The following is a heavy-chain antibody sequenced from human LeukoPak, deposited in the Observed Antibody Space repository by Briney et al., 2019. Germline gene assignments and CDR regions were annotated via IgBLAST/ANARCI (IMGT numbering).Heavy chain of an antibody. CDR2: IYIGCST. CDR3: ARGPRVGAAGFVYYHYIDV. Sequence: GGSLRLSCAASGFTVSSTYMSWVRQAPGKGLEWVSVIYIGCSTYYADYVKGRFTISRDNSKNTKHLQMNSLRAEDAAVYYCARGPRVGAAGFVYYHYIDVWGKGTTVTVSS. J-gene: IGHJ6*03. D-gene: IGHD1-26*01. CDR1: GFTVSSTY. V-gene: IGHV3-66*01.